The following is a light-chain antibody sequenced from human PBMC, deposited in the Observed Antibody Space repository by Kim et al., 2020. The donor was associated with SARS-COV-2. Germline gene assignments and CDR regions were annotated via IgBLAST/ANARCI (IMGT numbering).Light chain of an antibody. V-gene: IGLV1-47*01. CDR3: ATWDDSPDSWV. Sequence: QRATISGTRGLPNIAIKHLYWLHHLPPAAPKHRLYGNHLRPSGVSDRFSGAKSGTSAPLAINGLRSEDEGQYYCATWDDSPDSWVFGGGTQLTVL. CDR2: GNH. J-gene: IGLJ3*02. CDR1: LPNIAIKH.